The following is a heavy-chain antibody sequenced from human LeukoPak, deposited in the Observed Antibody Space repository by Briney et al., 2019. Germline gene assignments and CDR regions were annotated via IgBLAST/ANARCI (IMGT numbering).Heavy chain of an antibody. CDR3: ARIQQGYYYDSSGYPMVYFDY. CDR1: GGSFSGYY. V-gene: IGHV4-59*10. J-gene: IGHJ4*02. D-gene: IGHD3-22*01. Sequence: PSETLSLTCAVYGGSFSGYYWSWIRQPAGKGLEWIGRIYTSGSTNYNPSLKSRVTISVDTSKNQFSLKLSSVAAADTAVYYCARIQQGYYYDSSGYPMVYFDYWGQGTLVTVSS. CDR2: IYTSGST.